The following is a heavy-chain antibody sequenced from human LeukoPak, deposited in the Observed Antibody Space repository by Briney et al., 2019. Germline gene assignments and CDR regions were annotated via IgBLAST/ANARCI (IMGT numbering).Heavy chain of an antibody. CDR2: INQDGSEK. CDR3: ARDRSSGWDDY. Sequence: GGSLRLSCAVSGFTFSSYWMSWVRQAPGKGLEWVANINQDGSEKYYVDSVKGRFTISRDNAKNSLYLQMNSLRAEDTAMYYCARDRSSGWDDYWGQGTLVTVSS. D-gene: IGHD6-19*01. CDR1: GFTFSSYW. J-gene: IGHJ4*02. V-gene: IGHV3-7*01.